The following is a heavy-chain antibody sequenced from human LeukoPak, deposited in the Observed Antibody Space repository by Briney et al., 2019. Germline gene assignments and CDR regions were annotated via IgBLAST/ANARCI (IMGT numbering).Heavy chain of an antibody. J-gene: IGHJ4*02. CDR2: MYSSGST. CDR1: GGSIGSYY. Sequence: SESLSLTCTVSGGSIGSYYWTWIRQSAGEGLEWIGRMYSSGSTNYNPSLKSRVTMSVDTSKNQVSLRLISVTAADAAVYYCARVSSGGRSDYWGQGTLVTVSS. V-gene: IGHV4-4*07. D-gene: IGHD2-15*01. CDR3: ARVSSGGRSDY.